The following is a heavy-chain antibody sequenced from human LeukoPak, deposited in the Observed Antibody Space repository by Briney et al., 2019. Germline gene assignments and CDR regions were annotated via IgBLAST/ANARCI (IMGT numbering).Heavy chain of an antibody. CDR1: GYTFTSYD. J-gene: IGHJ6*03. V-gene: IGHV1-8*01. Sequence: ASVKVSCKASGYTFTSYDINWVRQATGQGLEWMGWMNPNSGNTGYAQKFQGRVTMTRNTSISTAYMELSSLRSEDTAVYYCARERTPYYYMDLWGKGTTVTVSS. CDR3: ARERTPYYYMDL. D-gene: IGHD2-2*01. CDR2: MNPNSGNT.